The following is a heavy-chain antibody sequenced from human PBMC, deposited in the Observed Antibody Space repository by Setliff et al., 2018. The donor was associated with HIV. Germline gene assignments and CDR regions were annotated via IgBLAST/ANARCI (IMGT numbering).Heavy chain of an antibody. V-gene: IGHV1-18*01. J-gene: IGHJ3*02. CDR3: ATQRDIVMVPGQGGFDI. Sequence: ASVKVSCKASGYTFTDYPVHWVRQAPGQGLEWMGRISVYNGNTIYAQKFQGRVIMTTDTSTSTAYMELRSLRSDDTAMYYCATQRDIVMVPGQGGFDIWAQGTMVTVSS. CDR1: GYTFTDYP. CDR2: ISVYNGNT. D-gene: IGHD2-2*01.